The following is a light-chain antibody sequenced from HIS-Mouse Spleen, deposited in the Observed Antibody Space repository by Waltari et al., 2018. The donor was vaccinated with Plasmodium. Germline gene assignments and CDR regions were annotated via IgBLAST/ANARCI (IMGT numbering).Light chain of an antibody. CDR3: QQYGSSPYT. CDR2: GAS. CDR1: QSVSSSY. J-gene: IGKJ2*01. Sequence: EIVLTQSPGTLSLSPGERATISCRARQSVSSSYLAWYQQKPGQAPRILIYGASSRATGIPDRFSGSGSGTDFTLTISRLEPEDFAVYYCQQYGSSPYTFGQGTKLEIK. V-gene: IGKV3-20*01.